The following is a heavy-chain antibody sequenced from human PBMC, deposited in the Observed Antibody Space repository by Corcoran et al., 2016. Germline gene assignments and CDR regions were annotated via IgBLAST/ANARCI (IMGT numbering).Heavy chain of an antibody. V-gene: IGHV6-1*01. CDR3: ARAGPSSLAAGPKSIGVYYYGMDG. J-gene: IGHJ6*02. Sequence: QVQLQQSGPGLVKPSQTLSLTCAISGDSVSSNSAAWNWIRQSPSRGLEWLGRTYYRSKWYNDYAVSVKSRITINPDTSKNQFSLPLNSVTPVDTEVYDCARAGPSSLAAGPKSIGVYYYGMDGWGQETTVTVSS. CDR1: GDSVSSNSAA. CDR2: TYYRSKWYN. D-gene: IGHD6-13*01.